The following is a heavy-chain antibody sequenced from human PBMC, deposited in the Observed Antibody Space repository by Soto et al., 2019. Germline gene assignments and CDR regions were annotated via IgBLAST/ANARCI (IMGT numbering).Heavy chain of an antibody. D-gene: IGHD2-15*01. CDR3: ARDSSEYCSGGNCYSYGWFYP. J-gene: IGHJ5*02. V-gene: IGHV1-3*01. CDR2: INAGNGNT. Sequence: ASVKVSCKASGYTFTSYTIHWVRQAPGQRLEWMGWINAGNGNTKYSQKFQGRVSITRDTSASTAYMELSSLRSEDTAVYYCARDSSEYCSGGNCYSYGWFYPWGQGTLVTVSS. CDR1: GYTFTSYT.